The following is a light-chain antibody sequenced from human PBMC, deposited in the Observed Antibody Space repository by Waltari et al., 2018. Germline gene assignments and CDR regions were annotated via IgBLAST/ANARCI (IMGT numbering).Light chain of an antibody. CDR1: ETILFNSNNKNY. V-gene: IGKV4-1*01. CDR2: WAS. Sequence: DIVMTQSPDSLAVPLGERATINCQSSETILFNSNNKNYLAWYQQKAGQPPKLLVYWASTRESGVPDRFSGSGSGTDFTLTISSLQAEDVAVYYCQQYYTVSRTFGQGTRVEIK. CDR3: QQYYTVSRT. J-gene: IGKJ1*01.